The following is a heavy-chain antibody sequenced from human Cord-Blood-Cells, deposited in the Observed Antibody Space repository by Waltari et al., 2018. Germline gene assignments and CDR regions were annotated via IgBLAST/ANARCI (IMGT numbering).Heavy chain of an antibody. V-gene: IGHV3-15*01. CDR1: GFTFSNAW. Sequence: EVQLVESGGGLVKPGGSLRLSCAASGFTFSNAWTSWVRQAPGKGLRWVGRIKSKTDSETTDYAAPVKGRFTISRDDSKNTLYLQMNSLKTEDTAVYYCTTDPHYWYFDLWGRGTLVTVSS. J-gene: IGHJ2*01. CDR2: IKSKTDSETT. CDR3: TTDPHYWYFDL.